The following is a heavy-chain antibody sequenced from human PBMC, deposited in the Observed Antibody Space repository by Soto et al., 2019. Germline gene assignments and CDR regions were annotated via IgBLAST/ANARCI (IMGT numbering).Heavy chain of an antibody. J-gene: IGHJ5*02. CDR3: AGDLRFSSSWFPIGWFDP. CDR1: GFAFSSYW. CDR2: INSDGSST. Sequence: EVQLVESGGGLVQPGGSLRLSCAASGFAFSSYWMHWVRQAPGKGLVWVSRINSDGSSTNYADSVKGRFTISRDNAKNMLCLQMNSLRSGDRAVFYCAGDLRFSSSWFPIGWFDPWGQGTLVTVSS. V-gene: IGHV3-74*01. D-gene: IGHD6-13*01.